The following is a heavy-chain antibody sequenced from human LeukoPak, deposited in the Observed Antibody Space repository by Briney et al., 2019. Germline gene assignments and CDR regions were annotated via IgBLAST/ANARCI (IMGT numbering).Heavy chain of an antibody. CDR2: IIPIFGTA. Sequence: GASVKVSCKASGYTFTGYYMHWVRQAPGQGLEWMGWIIPIFGTANYAQKFQGRVTITTDESTSTAYMELSSLRSEDTAVYYCARGLVVTDDAFDIWGQGTMVTVSS. CDR3: ARGLVVTDDAFDI. D-gene: IGHD2-15*01. V-gene: IGHV1-69*05. CDR1: GYTFTGYY. J-gene: IGHJ3*02.